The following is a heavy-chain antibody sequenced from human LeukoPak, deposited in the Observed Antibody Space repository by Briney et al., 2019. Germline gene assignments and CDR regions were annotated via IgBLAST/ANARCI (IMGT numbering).Heavy chain of an antibody. CDR3: ARQQLVTLANLYYFDY. D-gene: IGHD6-13*01. J-gene: IGHJ4*02. Sequence: SETLSLTCTVSGGSISSSSYYWGWIRQPPGKGLEWIGSIYYSGSTYYNPSLKSRVTISVDTSKNQFSLKLSSVTAADTAVYYCARQQLVTLANLYYFDYWGQGTLVTVSS. CDR1: GGSISSSSYY. CDR2: IYYSGST. V-gene: IGHV4-39*01.